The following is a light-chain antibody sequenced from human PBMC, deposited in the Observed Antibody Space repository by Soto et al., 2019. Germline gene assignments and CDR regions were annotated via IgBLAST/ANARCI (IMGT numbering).Light chain of an antibody. V-gene: IGLV2-14*01. J-gene: IGLJ3*02. CDR3: ISYTGSGIWV. CDR2: DVN. CDR1: NNDVGRYKY. Sequence: QSVLTQPASVSGSPGQSITISCTGTNNDVGRYKYVSWYQKHPGRAPKLVIYDVNNRPSWVFSRFSGSKSGNTASLTISGLQAEDEADYYCISYTGSGIWVFGGGTKLTVL.